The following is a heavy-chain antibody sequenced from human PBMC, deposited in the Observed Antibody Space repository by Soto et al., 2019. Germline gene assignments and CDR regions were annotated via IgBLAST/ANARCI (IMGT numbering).Heavy chain of an antibody. Sequence: PGGSLRLSWAAAGFTFIDLYGSWIRQAQGKGLEWVSYISSSGSTIYYAGSVKGRFTISRDNAKNSLYLQMNSLRAEDTAVYYCARDYRARYFDWFPRGWFDPWGQGTLVTVSS. CDR2: ISSSGSTI. V-gene: IGHV3-11*01. D-gene: IGHD3-9*01. CDR1: GFTFIDLY. CDR3: ARDYRARYFDWFPRGWFDP. J-gene: IGHJ5*02.